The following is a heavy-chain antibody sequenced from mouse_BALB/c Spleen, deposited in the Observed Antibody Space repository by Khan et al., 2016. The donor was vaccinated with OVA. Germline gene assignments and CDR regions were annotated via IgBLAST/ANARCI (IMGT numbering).Heavy chain of an antibody. V-gene: IGHV9-4*02. Sequence: QIQLVQSGPELKKPGETVRISCKASGYTFTTAGIQWVQKMPGKGLKWIGWINTHSGVPKYAEDFKGRFAFSLEISVNTAYLQITNLKNEDTATXFCAGGGAAYNKHDRGAMEYWGQGTSVTVSS. J-gene: IGHJ4*01. CDR1: GYTFTTAG. D-gene: IGHD2-12*01. CDR2: INTHSGVP. CDR3: AGGGAAYNKHDRGAMEY.